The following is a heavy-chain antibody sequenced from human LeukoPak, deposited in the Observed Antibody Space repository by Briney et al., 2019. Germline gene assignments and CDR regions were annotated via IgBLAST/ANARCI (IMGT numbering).Heavy chain of an antibody. CDR1: GFTFSSYA. CDR2: ISGSGGST. J-gene: IGHJ2*01. V-gene: IGHV3-23*01. D-gene: IGHD1-26*01. CDR3: AKWDNIWVPWYFGL. Sequence: GGTLSLSCAASGFTFSSYAMSWIRQAPGKGLEWVSAISGSGGSTYYADSVKGRCTISGANSKNTVYFQMSSLRAVDTAVYYCAKWDNIWVPWYFGLWGRGTLVTVSS.